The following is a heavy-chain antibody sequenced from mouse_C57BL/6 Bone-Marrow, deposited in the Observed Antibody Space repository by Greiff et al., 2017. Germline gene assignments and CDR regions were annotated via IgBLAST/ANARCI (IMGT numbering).Heavy chain of an antibody. CDR1: GYTFTSYD. J-gene: IGHJ3*01. D-gene: IGHD2-4*01. Sequence: QVQLQQSGPELVKPGASVKLSCKASGYTFTSYDINWVKQRPGQGLEWIGWIYPRDGSTKYNEKFKGKATLTVDTSSSTAYMELHSLTSEDSAVYVCAREGIYYDYERFAYWGQGTLVTVSA. V-gene: IGHV1-85*01. CDR2: IYPRDGST. CDR3: AREGIYYDYERFAY.